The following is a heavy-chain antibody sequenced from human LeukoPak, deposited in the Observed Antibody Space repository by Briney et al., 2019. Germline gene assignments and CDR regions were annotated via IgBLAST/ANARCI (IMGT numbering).Heavy chain of an antibody. CDR3: ATNWNLAFDY. J-gene: IGHJ4*02. Sequence: GGSLRLSCAASGFMFRTYWMTWVRQAPGKGLEWVANRNQDGSEIYYVDSVKGRFTISRDNAENSLYLQMNSLRAEDTAVYYCATNWNLAFDYWGQGTLVTVSS. D-gene: IGHD1-20*01. V-gene: IGHV3-7*05. CDR2: RNQDGSEI. CDR1: GFMFRTYW.